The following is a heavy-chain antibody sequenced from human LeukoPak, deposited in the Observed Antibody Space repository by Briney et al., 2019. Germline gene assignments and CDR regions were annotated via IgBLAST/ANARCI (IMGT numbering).Heavy chain of an antibody. D-gene: IGHD3-16*02. Sequence: SETLSLTCTVSGDSISGSRYYWAWIRQPPGKGLEWIGSIYYSGSTYYSPSLKSRVTISLDTSKNQFSLKLSSVTAADTAVYYCARPLSVTFGGVIDPWFDPWGLGTLVTVSS. CDR2: IYYSGST. J-gene: IGHJ5*02. V-gene: IGHV4-39*01. CDR3: ARPLSVTFGGVIDPWFDP. CDR1: GDSISGSRYY.